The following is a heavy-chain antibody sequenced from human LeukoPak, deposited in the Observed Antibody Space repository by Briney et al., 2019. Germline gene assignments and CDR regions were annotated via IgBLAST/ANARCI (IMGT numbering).Heavy chain of an antibody. CDR1: GFTFSSYE. J-gene: IGHJ4*02. D-gene: IGHD6-19*01. V-gene: IGHV3-48*03. Sequence: GGSLRLSCAASGFTFSSYEMNCVRQAPGKGLEWVSYISSSGSTIYYADSVKGRFTISRDNAKNSLYLQMNSLRAEDTAVYYCAREVDSSGVDYWGQGNLVTVSS. CDR2: ISSSGSTI. CDR3: AREVDSSGVDY.